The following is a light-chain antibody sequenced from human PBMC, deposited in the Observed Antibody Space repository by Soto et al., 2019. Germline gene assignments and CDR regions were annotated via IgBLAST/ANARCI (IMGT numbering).Light chain of an antibody. J-gene: IGLJ2*01. CDR3: SSYTSSSTVV. V-gene: IGLV2-14*01. CDR1: SSDGGGYNY. CDR2: EVS. Sequence: QSALTQPASVSGSPGQSITISCTGTSSDGGGYNYVSWYQQHPGKAPKLMIYEVSKRPSGVSNRFSGSKSGNTASLTISGLQAEDEADYYCSSYTSSSTVVFGGGTKLTVL.